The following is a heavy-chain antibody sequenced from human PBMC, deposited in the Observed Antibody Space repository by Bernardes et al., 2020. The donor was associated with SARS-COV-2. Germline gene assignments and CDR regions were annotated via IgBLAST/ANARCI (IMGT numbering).Heavy chain of an antibody. D-gene: IGHD6-13*01. Sequence: GSLRLSCSASRFTFINYGLTWIRPAPGKGLEWVSAISWRGITTSYADSVKGRFTISRDNSKNTLYLQMNSLRAEDTAVYFCAKGGGSSWDFYLDCWGQGTLVTVSS. CDR1: RFTFINYG. CDR3: AKGGGSSWDFYLDC. CDR2: ISWRGITT. J-gene: IGHJ4*02. V-gene: IGHV3-23*01.